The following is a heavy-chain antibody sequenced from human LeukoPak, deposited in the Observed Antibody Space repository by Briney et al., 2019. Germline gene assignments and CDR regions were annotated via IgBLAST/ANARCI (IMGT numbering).Heavy chain of an antibody. CDR1: GFTFSNYN. CDR3: ARVKEASAFDI. V-gene: IGHV3-48*01. J-gene: IGHJ3*02. Sequence: GGSLRLSCAASGFTFSNYNMNWVRQAPGKGLEWVSYITLSSTTIYYADSVKGRFTISRDNAKNSLYLQMNSLRAEDTAAYYCARVKEASAFDIWGQGTMVTVSS. CDR2: ITLSSTTI. D-gene: IGHD5-12*01.